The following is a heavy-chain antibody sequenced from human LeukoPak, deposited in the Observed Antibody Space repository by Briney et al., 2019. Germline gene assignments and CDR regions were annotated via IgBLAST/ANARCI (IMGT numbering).Heavy chain of an antibody. D-gene: IGHD2-2*01. CDR3: ARGRTGAAALDS. V-gene: IGHV4-34*01. Sequence: SETLSLTCAVYGGSFSGHYWTWIRQAPAKGLEWIGESTHTGSTNYNPSLKSRVTISVDTSKNQFSLKLTSVSAADTAVYHCARGRTGAAALDSWGPGTLVTVSS. J-gene: IGHJ4*02. CDR1: GGSFSGHY. CDR2: STHTGST.